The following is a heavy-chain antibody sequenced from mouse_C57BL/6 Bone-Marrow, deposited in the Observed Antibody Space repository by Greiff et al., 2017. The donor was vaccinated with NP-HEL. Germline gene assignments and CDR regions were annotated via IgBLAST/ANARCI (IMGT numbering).Heavy chain of an antibody. CDR2: LSDGGSYT. CDR1: GFTFSSYA. Sequence: EVKLVESGGGLVKPGGSLKLSCAASGFTFSSYAMSWVRQTPEKRLEWVATLSDGGSYTYYPDNVKGRFTISRDNAKNNLYLHMSHLKSEDTAMYYCARDGGYYEGFDYWGQGTTLTVSS. V-gene: IGHV5-4*01. CDR3: ARDGGYYEGFDY. J-gene: IGHJ2*01. D-gene: IGHD1-1*01.